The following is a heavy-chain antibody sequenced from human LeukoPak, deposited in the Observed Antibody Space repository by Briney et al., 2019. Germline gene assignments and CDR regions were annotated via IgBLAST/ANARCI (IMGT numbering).Heavy chain of an antibody. CDR1: GFTFSSYA. Sequence: GGSLRLSCAASGFTFSSYAMSWVRQAPGKGLEWVSAISGSGGSTYYADSVKGRFTISRDNSKNTLYLQMNSLRAEDMAVYYCAKDNVVVVTAIGSHWGQGTLVTVSS. D-gene: IGHD2-21*02. CDR3: AKDNVVVVTAIGSH. J-gene: IGHJ4*02. CDR2: ISGSGGST. V-gene: IGHV3-23*01.